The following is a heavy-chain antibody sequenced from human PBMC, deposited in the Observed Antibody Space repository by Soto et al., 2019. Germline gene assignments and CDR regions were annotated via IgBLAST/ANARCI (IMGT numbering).Heavy chain of an antibody. Sequence: QITLKESGPTLVKPTQTLTLTCTFSGFSLSTSGVGVGWIRQPPGEALEWLAFIYWNDDKRYSPSLKSRLTITKYTVKNHVVLTMTNVDPVNTATYYWPHRYGFEELYAWGQGSLITVSS. CDR1: GFSLSTSGVG. J-gene: IGHJ5*02. D-gene: IGHD3-10*01. V-gene: IGHV2-5*01. CDR3: PHRYGFEELYA. CDR2: IYWNDDK.